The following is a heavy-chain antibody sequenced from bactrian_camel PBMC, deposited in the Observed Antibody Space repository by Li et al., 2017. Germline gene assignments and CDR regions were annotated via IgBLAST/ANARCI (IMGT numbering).Heavy chain of an antibody. CDR1: GDYC. J-gene: IGHJ4*01. V-gene: IGHV3S53*01. CDR2: IALNGDI. D-gene: IGHD2*01. CDR3: VAGVGGDYCDDY. Sequence: HVQLVESGGGSVQPGDSLRLSCNYSGDYCMGWIRRPPGKEPEGVARIALNGDIKYLESVKGRFTISKDNAKNTLYLQMNNLKPEDTAQYVCVAGVGGDYCDDYYGQGTQVTVS.